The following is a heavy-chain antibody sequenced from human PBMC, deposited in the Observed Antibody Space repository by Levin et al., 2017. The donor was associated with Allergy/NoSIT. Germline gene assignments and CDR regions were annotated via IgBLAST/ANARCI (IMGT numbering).Heavy chain of an antibody. Sequence: PGGSLRLSCAASGFTFSSYSMNWVRQAPGKGLEWVSSISSSSSYIYYADSVKGRFTISRDNAKNSLYLQMNSLRAEDTAVYYCARARAKGYDSSGYLFFDYWGQGTLVTVSS. D-gene: IGHD3-22*01. J-gene: IGHJ4*02. CDR2: ISSSSSYI. CDR3: ARARAKGYDSSGYLFFDY. V-gene: IGHV3-21*01. CDR1: GFTFSSYS.